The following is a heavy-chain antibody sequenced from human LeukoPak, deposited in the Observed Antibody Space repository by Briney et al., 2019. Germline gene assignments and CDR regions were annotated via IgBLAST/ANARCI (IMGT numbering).Heavy chain of an antibody. V-gene: IGHV1-69*13. D-gene: IGHD3-3*01. CDR2: IIPIFGTA. CDR1: GGTFSSYA. CDR3: AREFEGVFGVHSGI. Sequence: ASVKVSCKASGGTFSSYAISWVRQAPGQGLEWMGGIIPIFGTANYAQKFQGRVTITADESTSTAYMELSSLRSEDTAVYYCAREFEGVFGVHSGIWGQGTMVTVSS. J-gene: IGHJ3*02.